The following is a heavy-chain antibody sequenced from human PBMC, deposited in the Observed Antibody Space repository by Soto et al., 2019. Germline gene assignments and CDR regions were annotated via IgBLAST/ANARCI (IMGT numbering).Heavy chain of an antibody. CDR1: GGSISSYY. CDR2: IYHSGST. J-gene: IGHJ3*02. D-gene: IGHD4-17*01. Sequence: KPSETLSLTCTVSGGSISSYYWSWIRQPPGKGLEWIGYIYHSGSTNYNPSLKSRVTISVDTSKNQFSLKLSSVTAADTAVYYCARHYGDYDFDAFDIWGQGTMVTVSS. CDR3: ARHYGDYDFDAFDI. V-gene: IGHV4-59*08.